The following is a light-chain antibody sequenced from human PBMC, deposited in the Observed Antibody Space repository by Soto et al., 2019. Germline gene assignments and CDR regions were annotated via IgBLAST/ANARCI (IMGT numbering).Light chain of an antibody. Sequence: EIVMTQSPGTLSVSPGERATLSCRASQSVGSNLAWYQQKPGQAPRLLIYEASTRATGIPARFSGSGSGTEFTLTISSLQSEDFEVYHCQQYNNWPPFTFGPGTKVDIK. CDR2: EAS. CDR3: QQYNNWPPFT. V-gene: IGKV3-15*01. J-gene: IGKJ3*01. CDR1: QSVGSN.